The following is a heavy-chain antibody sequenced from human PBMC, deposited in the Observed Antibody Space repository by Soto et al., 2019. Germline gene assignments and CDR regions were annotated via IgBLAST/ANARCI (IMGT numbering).Heavy chain of an antibody. CDR2: IRSKGYGGTT. V-gene: IGHV3-49*03. J-gene: IGHJ6*02. Sequence: GGSLRLSCTGSGFTFGDFGMSWFRQAPGKGLEWLSFIRSKGYGGTTESAASVRGRFITSRDDSKSIAYLQMNSLKTEDTAVYYCASLTSWSQEYYYGIHVWGQGTTVTVSS. CDR1: GFTFGDFG. D-gene: IGHD2-2*01. CDR3: ASLTSWSQEYYYGIHV.